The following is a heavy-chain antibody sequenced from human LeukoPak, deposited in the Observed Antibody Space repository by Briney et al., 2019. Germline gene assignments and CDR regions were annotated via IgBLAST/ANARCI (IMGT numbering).Heavy chain of an antibody. J-gene: IGHJ3*02. D-gene: IGHD6-13*01. V-gene: IGHV3-23*01. CDR2: ITGVASVT. CDR1: GFTFKFYA. CDR3: AKAYSSSLYGDAFHI. Sequence: GGCLRLSCARSGFTFKFYAMTWGRQAPGKGLEWVSGITGVASVTYDADSVKGRFNISRDNSKNTHYLQLNSLRVEDTAVYYCAKAYSSSLYGDAFHIWSQGTKVTVSP.